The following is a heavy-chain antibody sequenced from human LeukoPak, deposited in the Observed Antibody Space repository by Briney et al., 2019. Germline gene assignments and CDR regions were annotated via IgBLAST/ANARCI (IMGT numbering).Heavy chain of an antibody. J-gene: IGHJ5*02. CDR1: GFTFASYA. CDR2: TDGTT. D-gene: IGHD2-2*01. CDR3: VACSGASCYADRFDP. Sequence: PGGSLRLSCAASGFTFASYAMTWVRQAPGKGLEWVSSTDGTTYYADSVRGRFTISRDNSKNTLFLQMNTLRAEDTALYYCVACSGASCYADRFDPWGQGTLVTVSS. V-gene: IGHV3-23*01.